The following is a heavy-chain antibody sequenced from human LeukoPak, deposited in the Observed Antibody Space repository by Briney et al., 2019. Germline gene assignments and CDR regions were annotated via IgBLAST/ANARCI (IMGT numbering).Heavy chain of an antibody. D-gene: IGHD3-10*01. CDR1: GYTFTGYY. Sequence: SVKVSCKASGYTFTGYYMHWVRQAPGQGLEWMGGIIPIFGTANYAQKFQGRVTITADESTSTAYMELSSLRSEDTAVYYCARDRAVLLWFGELFPNDAFDIWGQGTMVTVSS. CDR3: ARDRAVLLWFGELFPNDAFDI. J-gene: IGHJ3*02. V-gene: IGHV1-69*13. CDR2: IIPIFGTA.